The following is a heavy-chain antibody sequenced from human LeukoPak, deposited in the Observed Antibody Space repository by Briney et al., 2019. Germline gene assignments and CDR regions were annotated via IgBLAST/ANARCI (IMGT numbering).Heavy chain of an antibody. J-gene: IGHJ4*02. D-gene: IGHD5-24*01. V-gene: IGHV4-59*01. CDR3: ARGGGYNSPFGY. CDR1: GGSIRSYY. Sequence: SETLSLTXTVSGGSIRSYYWSWIRQAPGKGLEWIGYISYSGNTNYNPSLKSRVTISVDTSKNQFSLKLSSVTAADTAVYYCARGGGYNSPFGYWGQGALVTVSS. CDR2: ISYSGNT.